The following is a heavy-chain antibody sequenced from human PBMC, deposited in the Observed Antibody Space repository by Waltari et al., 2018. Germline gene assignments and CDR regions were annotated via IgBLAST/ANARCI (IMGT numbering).Heavy chain of an antibody. J-gene: IGHJ4*02. CDR3: VRDQFCQSSTCYGYFDY. CDR1: GGTFSSHT. CDR2: IIPVQGVT. D-gene: IGHD3-9*01. Sequence: QVQLVQSGAEVTKPGSSLKVSCKSSGGTFSSHTVSWVRQAPGQGLEWMGRIIPVQGVTNYAQKLQGRITISADRSTDTAYMELSSLTSEDTAVYYCVRDQFCQSSTCYGYFDYWGQGTLVTVSS. V-gene: IGHV1-69*08.